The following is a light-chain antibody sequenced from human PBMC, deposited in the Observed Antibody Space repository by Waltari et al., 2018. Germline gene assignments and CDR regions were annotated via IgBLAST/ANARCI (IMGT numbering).Light chain of an antibody. CDR3: QQSYSTPRT. J-gene: IGKJ1*01. V-gene: IGKV1-39*01. Sequence: DIQMTQSPSSLSTSVGDRVTITCRASQSISSYLNWYQQKPGKAPTLLIYAASSLQSGVPSRFSGSGSGTDFTLTISSLQPEDFATYYCQQSYSTPRTFGQGTKVEIE. CDR1: QSISSY. CDR2: AAS.